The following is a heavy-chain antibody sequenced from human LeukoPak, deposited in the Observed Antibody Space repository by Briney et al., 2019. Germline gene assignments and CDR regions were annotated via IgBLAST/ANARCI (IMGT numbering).Heavy chain of an antibody. D-gene: IGHD5-18*01. CDR3: ARVGRSSYAHDF. CDR1: GFTFTSFW. CDR2: IKQDGREK. Sequence: LPGRPLRSSCAASGFTFTSFWMSWVRQAPGKGLEWVANIKQDGREKYYVDSVKGRFTISRENAKTSLFLQMHSLRPEDTAVYYYARVGRSSYAHDFGGQGKVVIVS. V-gene: IGHV3-7*01. J-gene: IGHJ4*02.